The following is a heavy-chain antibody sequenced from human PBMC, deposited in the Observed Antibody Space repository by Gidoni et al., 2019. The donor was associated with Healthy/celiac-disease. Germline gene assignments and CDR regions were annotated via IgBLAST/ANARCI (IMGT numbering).Heavy chain of an antibody. D-gene: IGHD6-13*01. J-gene: IGHJ5*02. V-gene: IGHV3-48*02. Sequence: EVQLVESGGGLVQPGGSLRLSCAASGFTFSSYSMNWVRQAPGKGLEWVSYISSSSSTIYYADSVKGRFTISRDNAKNSLYLQMNSLRDEDTAVYYCARDRLAAAGTSGWFDPWGQGTLVTVSS. CDR3: ARDRLAAAGTSGWFDP. CDR2: ISSSSSTI. CDR1: GFTFSSYS.